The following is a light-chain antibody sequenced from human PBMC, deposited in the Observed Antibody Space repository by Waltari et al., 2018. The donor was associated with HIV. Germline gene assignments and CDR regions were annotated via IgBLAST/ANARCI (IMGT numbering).Light chain of an antibody. CDR2: GAS. CDR1: QSVPNNY. V-gene: IGKV3-20*01. CDR3: KHYGTSLHWT. Sequence: FVLTQSPGTLSLSPGDRATISCRASQSVPNNYLAWYQKKVGQAPRLLIYGASTRATGIPSRFSGSGSGADFTLTINRLEPEDFAVYYCKHYGTSLHWTFGQGTKVEIK. J-gene: IGKJ1*01.